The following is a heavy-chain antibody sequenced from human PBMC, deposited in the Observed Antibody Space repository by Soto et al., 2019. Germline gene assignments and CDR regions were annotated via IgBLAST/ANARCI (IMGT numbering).Heavy chain of an antibody. CDR2: IIPILGIA. D-gene: IGHD3-9*01. J-gene: IGHJ3*02. CDR1: GGTFSSYT. CDR3: AREPATYYDSLTGLRGAFDI. V-gene: IGHV1-69*08. Sequence: QVQLVQSGAEVKKPGSSVKVSCKASGGTFSSYTISWVRQAPGQGLEWMGRIIPILGIANYAQKFQGRVTITADKATSTAYMELSSLRSEDTAVYYCAREPATYYDSLTGLRGAFDIWGQGTMVTVSS.